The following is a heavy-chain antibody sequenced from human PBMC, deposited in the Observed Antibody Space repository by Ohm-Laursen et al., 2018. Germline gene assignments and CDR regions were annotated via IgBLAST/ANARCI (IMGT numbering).Heavy chain of an antibody. CDR3: ARDVPGIVASRGGG. V-gene: IGHV3-53*01. J-gene: IGHJ4*02. CDR2: IYSGGDM. CDR1: GFTISNNY. Sequence: SLRLSCAASGFTISNNYMNWVRQAPGKGLEWVSLIYSGGDMFYADSVKGLFTISRDKSKNTLYLQMNSLRVEDTAMYFCARDVPGIVASRGGGWGQGTLVTVSS. D-gene: IGHD3-16*01.